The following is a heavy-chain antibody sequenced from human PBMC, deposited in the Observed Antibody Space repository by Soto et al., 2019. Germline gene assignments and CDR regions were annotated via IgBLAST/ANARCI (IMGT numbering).Heavy chain of an antibody. J-gene: IGHJ5*01. CDR2: VSPFDSDT. D-gene: IGHD2-8*02. V-gene: IGHV5-51*01. CDR3: AIHEPPGAAFYS. CDR1: GYTFTTYW. Sequence: GESLKISCMTSGYTFTTYWIAWVRQMPGRGLEWMGIVSPFDSDTRYSPSFQGQVTISADKSITTAYLQWRSLKASDTAIYYCAIHEPPGAAFYSWGQGALVPVSA.